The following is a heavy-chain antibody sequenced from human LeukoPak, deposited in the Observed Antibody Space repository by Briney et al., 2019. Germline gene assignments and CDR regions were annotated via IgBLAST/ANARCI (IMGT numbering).Heavy chain of an antibody. J-gene: IGHJ4*02. CDR3: ARDPYSGYDPSLSFDY. V-gene: IGHV1-2*02. CDR2: INPNSGGA. Sequence: ASVKVSCKASGYTFTGDYMYWVRQAPGQGREWMGWINPNSGGANYAQKLQGSGTMTRDTSISTAYMELSRLRSDDRAVYYCARDPYSGYDPSLSFDYCGQGHLVTVSS. D-gene: IGHD5-12*01. CDR1: GYTFTGDY.